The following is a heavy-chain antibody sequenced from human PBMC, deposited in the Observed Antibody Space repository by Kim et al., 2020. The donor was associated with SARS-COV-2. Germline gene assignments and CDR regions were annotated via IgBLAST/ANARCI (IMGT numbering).Heavy chain of an antibody. CDR1: GGSISSNTYY. CDR2: IYYSGST. Sequence: SETLSLTCTVSGGSISSNTYYWGWIRQPPAKGLEWIGSIYYSGSTYYNLSLQSRVTMSVDTAKNPFSLTLSSVTAADTAVYYCAGESRITMVRGVILYYFGMVDWGQGTTVAVSS. D-gene: IGHD3-10*01. J-gene: IGHJ6*02. V-gene: IGHV4-39*07. CDR3: AGESRITMVRGVILYYFGMVD.